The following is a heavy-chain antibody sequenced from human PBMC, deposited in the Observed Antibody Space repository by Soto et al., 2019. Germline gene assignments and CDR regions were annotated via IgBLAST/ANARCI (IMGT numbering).Heavy chain of an antibody. Sequence: SGPTLVNPTQTLTLTCTFSGFSLSTSGEGVGWIRQPPGKALEWLALIYWDDDKRYSPSLKSRLTITKDTSKNQVVLTMTNMDPVDTATYYCAHSKVTMVRGVIIALNFDYWGQGTLVTVSS. D-gene: IGHD3-10*01. CDR1: GFSLSTSGEG. J-gene: IGHJ4*02. V-gene: IGHV2-5*02. CDR2: IYWDDDK. CDR3: AHSKVTMVRGVIIALNFDY.